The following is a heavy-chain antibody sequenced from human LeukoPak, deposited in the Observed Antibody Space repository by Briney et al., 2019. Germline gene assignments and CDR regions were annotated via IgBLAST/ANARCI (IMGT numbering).Heavy chain of an antibody. D-gene: IGHD1-1*01. Sequence: GGSLRLSCAASGFTFSSSAMSWIRQAPGKGLEWVSYMSTSDSPIYYTDSVKGRFTISRDNAKNSLYLQMNSLRASDTAVYYCARELNGAFDPWGQGTLVTVSS. CDR1: GFTFSSSA. CDR3: ARELNGAFDP. V-gene: IGHV3-11*04. J-gene: IGHJ5*02. CDR2: MSTSDSPI.